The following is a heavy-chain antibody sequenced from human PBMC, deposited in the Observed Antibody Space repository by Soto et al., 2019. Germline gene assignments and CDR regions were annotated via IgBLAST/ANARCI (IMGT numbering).Heavy chain of an antibody. CDR1: GFSLTTSGVG. J-gene: IGHJ4*02. CDR2: IFWDDDK. V-gene: IGHV2-5*02. CDR3: AHRQGASGFDY. Sequence: QITLKESGPTLVKPTQTLTLTCTFSGFSLTTSGVGVGWIRQPPGKALDWLAVIFWDDDKRYSPSLKSRLTXTXSPLKNHVVVKVTQKDPVDTATYYCAHRQGASGFDYWGQGTLVTVSS. D-gene: IGHD6-19*01.